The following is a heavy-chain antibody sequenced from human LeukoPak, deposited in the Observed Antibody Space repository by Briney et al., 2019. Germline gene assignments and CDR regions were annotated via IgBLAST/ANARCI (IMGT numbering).Heavy chain of an antibody. V-gene: IGHV4-61*02. D-gene: IGHD1-1*01. Sequence: SETLSLTCTVSGGSITSGTYYWSWIRQPAGKGLEWIGRIYTSGSTNYNPSLKSRVTISVDTSKNQFSLKLSSVTAADTAMYYCARDLGTSTAFDIWGQGTVVTVSS. CDR2: IYTSGST. CDR1: GGSITSGTYY. J-gene: IGHJ3*02. CDR3: ARDLGTSTAFDI.